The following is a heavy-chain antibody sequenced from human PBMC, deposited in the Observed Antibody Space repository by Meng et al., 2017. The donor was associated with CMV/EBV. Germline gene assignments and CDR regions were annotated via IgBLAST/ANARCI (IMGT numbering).Heavy chain of an antibody. CDR3: ASGGGKVWFDP. CDR1: GFTFSDYY. CDR2: ISSSGSTI. V-gene: IGHV3-11*04. Sequence: GESLKISCAASGFTFSDYYMSWIRQAPGKGLEWVSYISSSGSTIYYADSVKGRFTISRDNAKNSLYLQMNSLRAEDTAVYYCASGGGKVWFDPWGQGTLVTVSS. J-gene: IGHJ5*02.